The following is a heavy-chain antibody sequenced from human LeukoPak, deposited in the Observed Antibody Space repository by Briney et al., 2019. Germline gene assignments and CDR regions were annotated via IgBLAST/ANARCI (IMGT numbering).Heavy chain of an antibody. V-gene: IGHV4-39*01. CDR2: FYYPGST. J-gene: IGHJ4*02. Sequence: SETLSLTCTVSGASISSNNYYWAWLRQPPGKGLEWIGSFYYPGSTYYNPSLKSRVTISIDASRNQFSLNLSSVTAADTAVYYCASRSGGDYWGQGTLVTVSS. CDR3: ASRSGGDY. D-gene: IGHD3-10*01. CDR1: GASISSNNYY.